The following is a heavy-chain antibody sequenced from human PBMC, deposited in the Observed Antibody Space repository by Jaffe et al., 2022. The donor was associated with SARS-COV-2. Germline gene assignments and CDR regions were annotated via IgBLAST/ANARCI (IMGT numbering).Heavy chain of an antibody. CDR3: ATTSGSHTIPFVY. CDR2: SYYTGST. Sequence: QVQLQESGPGLVKPAETLSLTCSVSGDSMSKHYWSWIRQPPGKGLEWIGYSYYTGSTKYNPSLQSRVTISLDTSKNHFSLELTSVTAADSAVYFCATTSGSHTIPFVYWGQGIPVTVSS. CDR1: GDSMSKHY. V-gene: IGHV4-59*08. J-gene: IGHJ4*02. D-gene: IGHD1-26*01.